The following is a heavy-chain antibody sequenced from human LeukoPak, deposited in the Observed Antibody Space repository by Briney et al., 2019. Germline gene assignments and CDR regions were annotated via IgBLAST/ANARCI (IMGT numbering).Heavy chain of an antibody. J-gene: IGHJ4*02. Sequence: GASVKVSCKASGYTFTRYGISWVRQAPGQGLEWMGIINPSGGSTSYAQKFQGRVTMTRDTSTSTVYMELSSLRSEDTAVYYCARDLGAVADYWGQGTLVTVSS. CDR1: GYTFTRYG. V-gene: IGHV1-46*01. CDR2: INPSGGST. D-gene: IGHD6-19*01. CDR3: ARDLGAVADY.